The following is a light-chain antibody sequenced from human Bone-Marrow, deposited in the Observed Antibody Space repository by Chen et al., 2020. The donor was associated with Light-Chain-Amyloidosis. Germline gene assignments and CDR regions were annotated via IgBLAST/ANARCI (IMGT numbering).Light chain of an antibody. CDR2: SDT. Sequence: SYELTQPPSLSVSPAQTARITCSGDDLPTQYAYWYQQKPGQAPVLVIHSDTERPSGISERFSGSSSGTTATLTISGVQAEDEADYHCQSADSSGTYEVIFGGGTKLTVL. CDR3: QSADSSGTYEVI. V-gene: IGLV3-25*03. J-gene: IGLJ2*01. CDR1: DLPTQY.